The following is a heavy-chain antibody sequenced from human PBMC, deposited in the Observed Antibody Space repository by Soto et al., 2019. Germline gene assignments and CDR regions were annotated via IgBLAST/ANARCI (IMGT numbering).Heavy chain of an antibody. J-gene: IGHJ4*02. CDR2: ISNSGGGR. D-gene: IGHD3-3*01. Sequence: EVQLLESGGGLVQPGGSLRLSCAASGFTFSSYTMTWVRQAPGKGLEWVSSISNSGGGRDYADSVKGRFTISRDNSKNTVYLQMNSLRAEDTAVYYCAKTSRFLEWLLNFDYWGQGTLVTVSS. CDR3: AKTSRFLEWLLNFDY. CDR1: GFTFSSYT. V-gene: IGHV3-23*01.